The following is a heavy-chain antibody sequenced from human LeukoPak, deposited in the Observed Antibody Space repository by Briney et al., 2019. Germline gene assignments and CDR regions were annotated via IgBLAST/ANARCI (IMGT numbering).Heavy chain of an antibody. CDR1: GFTFSSYA. J-gene: IGHJ4*02. CDR3: AKHLPAAGTKTPGY. D-gene: IGHD6-13*01. V-gene: IGHV3-23*01. CDR2: ISGSGGST. Sequence: PGGSLRLSCAASGFTFSSYAMSWVRQAPEKGLEWVSAISGSGGSTYYADSVKGRFTISRDNSKNTLYLQMNSLRAEDTAVYYCAKHLPAAGTKTPGYWGQGTLVTVSS.